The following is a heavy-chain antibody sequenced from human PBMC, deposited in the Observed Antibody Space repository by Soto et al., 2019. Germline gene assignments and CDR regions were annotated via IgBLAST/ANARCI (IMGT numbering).Heavy chain of an antibody. CDR3: ARMDYGDYHWYFDL. CDR2: INSNGRST. CDR1: GFTFSSYW. J-gene: IGHJ2*01. Sequence: EVQLVESGGGLVQPGGSLRLSCAASGFTFSSYWMHWVRQAPGKGLVWVSRINSNGRSTSYADSDKGRFTIARDNATNTLYLQMNSLSAEDTAVYYCARMDYGDYHWYFDLWGRGTLVTVSS. D-gene: IGHD4-17*01. V-gene: IGHV3-74*01.